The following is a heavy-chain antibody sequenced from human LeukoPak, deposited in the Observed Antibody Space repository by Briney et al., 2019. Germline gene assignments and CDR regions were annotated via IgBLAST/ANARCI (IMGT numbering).Heavy chain of an antibody. CDR3: ARGRRILGGPENAGDFFDF. D-gene: IGHD3-16*01. CDR1: GYTLTDYY. CDR2: INPNSGAT. V-gene: IGHV1-2*02. Sequence: ASVMVSCKASGYTLTDYYLHWVRQAPGQGLKWMGWINPNSGATHYAQSFQARVTMTRDTSIASSYMELTGLESDDTAMYYCARGRRILGGPENAGDFFDFWGQGSLVTVSS. J-gene: IGHJ4*01.